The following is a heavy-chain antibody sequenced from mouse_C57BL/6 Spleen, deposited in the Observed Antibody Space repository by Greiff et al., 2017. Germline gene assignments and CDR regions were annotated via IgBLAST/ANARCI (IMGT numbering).Heavy chain of an antibody. CDR3: AGDYDGNFDY. J-gene: IGHJ2*01. D-gene: IGHD2-4*01. V-gene: IGHV1-82*01. CDR2: IYPGDGDT. CDR1: GYAFSSSW. Sequence: QVQRVESGPELVKPGASVKISCKASGYAFSSSWMNWVKQRPGKGFEWIGRIYPGDGDTNYNGKFKGKATLTADKSSSTAYMQLSSLTSEDSAVYFCAGDYDGNFDYWGQGTTLTVSS.